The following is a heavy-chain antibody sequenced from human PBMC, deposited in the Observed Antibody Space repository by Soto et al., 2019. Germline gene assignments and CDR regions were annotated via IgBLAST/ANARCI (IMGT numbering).Heavy chain of an antibody. J-gene: IGHJ6*02. CDR3: ARTDRDFYGLDV. CDR2: ISAAGDP. V-gene: IGHV3-13*05. CDR1: GFTFRNYD. Sequence: EVQLVESGGGLVQPGGSLRLSCEASGFTFRNYDMHWVRQGTGKGLEWVSGISAAGDPAYADSVEGRFTISRENAQNSFFLQMNSLRVGDTAAYYCARTDRDFYGLDVWGQGTTVIVSS.